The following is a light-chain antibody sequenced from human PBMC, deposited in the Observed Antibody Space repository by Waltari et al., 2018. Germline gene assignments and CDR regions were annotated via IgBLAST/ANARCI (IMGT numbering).Light chain of an antibody. CDR2: GNT. CDR1: SSNIGAGHD. Sequence: QSILTQPTSVSGAPGQRVTISCTGSSSNIGAGHDVHWYQAFPGTAPKLLIYGNTNRPSAVPDRFSCSKSGSSASLAITGLQAEDEADYYCQSFDSNVRGGVVFGGGTKVTVL. V-gene: IGLV1-40*01. J-gene: IGLJ3*02. CDR3: QSFDSNVRGGVV.